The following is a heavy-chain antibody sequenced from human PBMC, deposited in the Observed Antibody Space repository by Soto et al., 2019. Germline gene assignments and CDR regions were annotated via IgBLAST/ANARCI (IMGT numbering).Heavy chain of an antibody. Sequence: KASETLSLTCAVYGGSFSGYYWSWIRQPPGKGLEWIGEINHSGSTNYNPSLKSRVTISVDTSKNQFSLKLSSVTAADTAVYYCARGRARYYSNYYYGMDVWGQGTTVTVSS. V-gene: IGHV4-34*01. D-gene: IGHD3-10*01. CDR2: INHSGST. CDR1: GGSFSGYY. CDR3: ARGRARYYSNYYYGMDV. J-gene: IGHJ6*02.